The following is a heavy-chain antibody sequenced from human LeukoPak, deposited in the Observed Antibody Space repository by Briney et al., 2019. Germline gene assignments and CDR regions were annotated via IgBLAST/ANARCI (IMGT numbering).Heavy chain of an antibody. Sequence: SETLSLTCTVSGYSISSGYFWGWIRQPPGKGLECIGTIYHSGSTYYNPSLKSRVTISVDTSKNQFSLKLNSVTAADTAVYYCARGDRQRTGYYYMDVWGKGTTVTVSS. CDR3: ARGDRQRTGYYYMDV. CDR2: IYHSGST. J-gene: IGHJ6*03. V-gene: IGHV4-38-2*02. D-gene: IGHD1-1*01. CDR1: GYSISSGYF.